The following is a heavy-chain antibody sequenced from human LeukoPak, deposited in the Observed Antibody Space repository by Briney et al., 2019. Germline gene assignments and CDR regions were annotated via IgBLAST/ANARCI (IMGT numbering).Heavy chain of an antibody. Sequence: GGSLRLFCAASGFTFSSYGMHWVRQAPGKGLEWVAVISYDGSNKYYADSVKGRFTISRDNSKNTLYLQMNSLRAEDTAVYYCAKDLIAAAGNPYYYGMDVWGQGTTVTVSS. D-gene: IGHD6-13*01. CDR1: GFTFSSYG. CDR3: AKDLIAAAGNPYYYGMDV. CDR2: ISYDGSNK. V-gene: IGHV3-30*18. J-gene: IGHJ6*02.